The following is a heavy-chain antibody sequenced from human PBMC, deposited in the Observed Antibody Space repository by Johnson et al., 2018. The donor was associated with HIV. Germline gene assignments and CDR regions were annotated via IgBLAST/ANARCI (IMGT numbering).Heavy chain of an antibody. CDR2: IWYDGSNK. D-gene: IGHD3-22*01. CDR1: GFTFSSYA. V-gene: IGHV3-33*08. CDR3: ARVSSGGAFDI. Sequence: QVQLVESGGGVVQPGRSLRLSCAASGFTFSSYAMHWVRQAPGKGLEWVAVIWYDGSNKYYADSVKGRFTISRENAKNSLYLQMNSLRAGDTAVYYCARVSSGGAFDIWGQGTMVTVSS. J-gene: IGHJ3*02.